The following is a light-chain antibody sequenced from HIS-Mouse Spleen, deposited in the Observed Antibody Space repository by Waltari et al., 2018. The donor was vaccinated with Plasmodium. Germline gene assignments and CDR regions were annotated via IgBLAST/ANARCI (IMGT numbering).Light chain of an antibody. CDR1: SSDVGVYTY. V-gene: IGLV2-11*01. CDR2: DVS. J-gene: IGLJ1*01. Sequence: QSALTQPLSVSGSPGQSVPISCPGTSSDVGVYTYFAWYQQHPGKAPKLMIYDVSKRPSGVPDRFSGSKSGNTASLTISGLQAEDEADYYCCSYAGSYTYVFGTGTKVTVL. CDR3: CSYAGSYTYV.